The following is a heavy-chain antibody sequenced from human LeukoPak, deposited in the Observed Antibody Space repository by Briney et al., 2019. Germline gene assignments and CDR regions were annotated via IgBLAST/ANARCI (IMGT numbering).Heavy chain of an antibody. CDR3: ARSYVRGWYEVGGIDY. Sequence: GRSLRLSCAASGFTFSSYAMHWVRQAPGKGLEGVAVISYGGSNKYYADSVKGRFTISRDNSKNTLYLQMNSLRAEDTAVYYCARSYVRGWYEVGGIDYWGQGTLVTVSS. J-gene: IGHJ4*02. D-gene: IGHD6-19*01. CDR2: ISYGGSNK. CDR1: GFTFSSYA. V-gene: IGHV3-30-3*01.